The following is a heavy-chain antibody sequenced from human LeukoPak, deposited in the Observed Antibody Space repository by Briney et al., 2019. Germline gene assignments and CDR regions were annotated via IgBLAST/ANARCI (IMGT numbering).Heavy chain of an antibody. CDR3: ARVSSSGYHHRVYYYCGMDV. Sequence: PSETLSLTCTVSGGSISSGDYYWSWIRQPPGKGLEWIGYIYYSGSTYYNPSLKSRVTISVDTSKNQFSLKLSSVTAADTAVYYCARVSSSGYHHRVYYYCGMDVWGQGTTVTVSS. V-gene: IGHV4-30-4*01. J-gene: IGHJ6*02. CDR2: IYYSGST. CDR1: GGSISSGDYY. D-gene: IGHD3-22*01.